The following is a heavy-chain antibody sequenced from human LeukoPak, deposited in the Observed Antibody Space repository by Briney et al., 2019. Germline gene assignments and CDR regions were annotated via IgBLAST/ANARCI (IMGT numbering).Heavy chain of an antibody. CDR3: ARDIQLVTGEDWFDP. CDR1: GYTFTSYY. Sequence: GASVKVSCKASGYTFTSYYMHWVRQAPGQGLEWMGIINPSGGSTSYAQKFQGRVTMTRDTSTSTVYMELSSLRSEDTAVCYCARDIQLVTGEDWFDPWGQGTLVTVPP. J-gene: IGHJ5*02. D-gene: IGHD6-6*01. CDR2: INPSGGST. V-gene: IGHV1-46*01.